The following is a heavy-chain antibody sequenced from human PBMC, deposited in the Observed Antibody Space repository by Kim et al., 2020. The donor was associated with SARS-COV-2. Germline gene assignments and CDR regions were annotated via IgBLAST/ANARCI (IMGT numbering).Heavy chain of an antibody. V-gene: IGHV1-69*13. CDR1: GGTFSSYA. D-gene: IGHD3-10*01. CDR2: IIPIFGTA. J-gene: IGHJ4*02. CDR3: ARDINYGSGSYCCYFDY. Sequence: SVKVSCKASGGTFSSYAISWVRQAPGQGLEWMGGIIPIFGTANYAQKFQGRVTITADESTSTAYMELSSLRSEDTSVYYCARDINYGSGSYCCYFDYWGQGTLVTVSS.